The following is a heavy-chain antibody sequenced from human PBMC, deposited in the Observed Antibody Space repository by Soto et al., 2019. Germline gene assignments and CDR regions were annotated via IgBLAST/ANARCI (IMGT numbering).Heavy chain of an antibody. CDR3: ARGLIDHGPPKGQDY. Sequence: SETLSLTCAVYGGSFSGYYWSWIRQPPGKGLEWIGEINHSGSTNYNPSLKSRVTISVDTSKNQFSLKLSSVTAADPAVYYCARGLIDHGPPKGQDYWGQGTLVTVSS. CDR1: GGSFSGYY. CDR2: INHSGST. V-gene: IGHV4-34*01. D-gene: IGHD2-15*01. J-gene: IGHJ4*02.